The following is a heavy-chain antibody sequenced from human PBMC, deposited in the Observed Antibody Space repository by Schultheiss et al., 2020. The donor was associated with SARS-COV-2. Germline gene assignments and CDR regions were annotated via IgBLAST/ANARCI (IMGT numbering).Heavy chain of an antibody. V-gene: IGHV1-69*13. D-gene: IGHD3-9*01. J-gene: IGHJ6*02. Sequence: SVKVSCKASGGTFSSYAISWVRQAPGQGLEWMGGIIPIFGTANYAQKFQGRVTITADESTSTAYMELSSLRSEDTAVYYCASAAKDYDILTGLLFGDGMDVWGQGTTVTVSS. CDR3: ASAAKDYDILTGLLFGDGMDV. CDR1: GGTFSSYA. CDR2: IIPIFGTA.